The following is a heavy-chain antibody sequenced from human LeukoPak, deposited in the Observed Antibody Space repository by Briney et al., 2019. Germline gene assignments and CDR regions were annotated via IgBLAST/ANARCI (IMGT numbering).Heavy chain of an antibody. CDR2: ISGYNGNT. D-gene: IGHD5-18*01. J-gene: IGHJ4*02. V-gene: IGHV1-18*01. CDR1: GYTFTSYG. Sequence: GASVKVSCKASGYTFTSYGITWVRQAPGQGLEWMGWISGYNGNTNYAQKVQGRVTMTTDTSTRTAYMELRGLRSDDTAVYYCAREGFFTAVLTQRYFDYWAREPWSPSPQ. CDR3: AREGFFTAVLTQRYFDY.